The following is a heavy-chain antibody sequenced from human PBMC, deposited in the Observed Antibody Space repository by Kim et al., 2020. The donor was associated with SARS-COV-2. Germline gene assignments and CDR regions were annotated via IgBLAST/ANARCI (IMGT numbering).Heavy chain of an antibody. D-gene: IGHD1-26*01. J-gene: IGHJ4*02. CDR3: TRDEVVGATDY. CDR1: GFTFGDYA. Sequence: GGSLRLSCTASGFTFGDYAMSWFRQAPGKGLEWVGFIRSKAYGGTTEYAASVKGRFTISRDDSKSIAYLQMNSLKTEDTAVYYCTRDEVVGATDYWGQGTLVTVSS. V-gene: IGHV3-49*03. CDR2: IRSKAYGGTT.